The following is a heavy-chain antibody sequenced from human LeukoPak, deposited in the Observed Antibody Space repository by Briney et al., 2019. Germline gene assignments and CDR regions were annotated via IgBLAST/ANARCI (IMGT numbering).Heavy chain of an antibody. CDR1: GLTFRNAW. CDR2: IKSKTDGGTT. D-gene: IGHD3-16*01. V-gene: IGHV3-15*01. J-gene: IGHJ4*02. CDR3: TSGLWGGFDY. Sequence: GGSLRLSCAASGLTFRNAWMSWVRQAPGKGLEWVGYIKSKTDGGTTDYAAPLKGRFTISRDDSKNTLYLLTNSLRTEDTAMYYCTSGLWGGFDYWGQGTLVTVSS.